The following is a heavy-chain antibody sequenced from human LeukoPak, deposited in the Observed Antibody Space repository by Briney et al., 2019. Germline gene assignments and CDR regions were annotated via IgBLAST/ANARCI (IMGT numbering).Heavy chain of an antibody. V-gene: IGHV3-30*07. CDR3: AKVIMAATHFYYSGMDV. CDR1: GFTFSSYA. D-gene: IGHD2-8*01. Sequence: GGSLRLSCAASGFTFSSYAMHWVRQAPGKGLEWVAVISYDGSNKYYADSVKGRFTISRDNSKNTLYLQMNSLRAEDTAVYFCAKVIMAATHFYYSGMDVWGQGTTVTVSS. CDR2: ISYDGSNK. J-gene: IGHJ6*02.